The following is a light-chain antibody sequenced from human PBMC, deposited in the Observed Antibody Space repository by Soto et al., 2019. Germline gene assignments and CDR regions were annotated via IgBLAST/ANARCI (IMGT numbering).Light chain of an antibody. CDR3: QQYNNWPPWT. CDR2: GAS. CDR1: QSVSSN. J-gene: IGKJ1*01. V-gene: IGKV3-15*01. Sequence: EIVMTQSPATLSVSPGERATLSCRASQSVSSNLAWYQQKPGQAPRLLIYGASTRATGIPARFGGSGSGTEFTLTISSLQSEDFAVYYCQQYNNWPPWTFGQGNKVDIK.